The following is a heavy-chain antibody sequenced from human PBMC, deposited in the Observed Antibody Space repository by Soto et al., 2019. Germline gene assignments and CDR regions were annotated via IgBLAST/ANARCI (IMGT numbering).Heavy chain of an antibody. CDR2: ISSSGSTI. V-gene: IGHV3-11*01. Sequence: GGPLRLSCAASGFTFSDYYMSWIRQAPGKGLEWVSYISSSGSTIYYADSVKGRFTISRDNTKNSVYLQMNSLRSEDTAVYYCATGRDGYNHYFDYWGQGALVTVSS. J-gene: IGHJ4*02. CDR1: GFTFSDYY. CDR3: ATGRDGYNHYFDY. D-gene: IGHD5-12*01.